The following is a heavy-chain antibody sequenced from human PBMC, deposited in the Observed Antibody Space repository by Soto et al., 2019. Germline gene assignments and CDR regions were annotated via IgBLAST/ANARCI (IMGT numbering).Heavy chain of an antibody. CDR3: AASEDDLVVVAAKGQAAVDI. CDR1: GGTFSSYT. J-gene: IGHJ3*02. D-gene: IGHD2-15*01. CDR2: IIPILGIA. Sequence: QVQLVQSGAEVKKPGSSVKVSCKASGGTFSSYTISWVRHAPGQGLEWMGRIIPILGIANYAQKFQGRVKITADKSTSRAYRELSSLRSEDTAVYYCAASEDDLVVVAAKGQAAVDIWGQGTMVTVSS. V-gene: IGHV1-69*02.